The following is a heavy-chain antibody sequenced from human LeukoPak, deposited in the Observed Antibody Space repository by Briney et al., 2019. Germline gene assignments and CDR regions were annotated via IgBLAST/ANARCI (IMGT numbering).Heavy chain of an antibody. D-gene: IGHD4-17*01. CDR3: AKVPRLTTGY. CDR2: ITESSGST. Sequence: PGGSLRLSCAASGFTFVSYTMSWVRQAPGKGLEWVSFITESSGSTYYADSVKGRFTISRDNSKNALYLQMNSPRAEDTAVYYCAKVPRLTTGYWGQGTLVTVSS. V-gene: IGHV3-23*01. J-gene: IGHJ4*02. CDR1: GFTFVSYT.